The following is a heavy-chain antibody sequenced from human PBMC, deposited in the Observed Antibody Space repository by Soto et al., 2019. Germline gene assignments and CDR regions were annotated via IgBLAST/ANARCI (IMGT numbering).Heavy chain of an antibody. V-gene: IGHV1-18*01. CDR3: ARDKYYYDSSGYCFGAFDI. D-gene: IGHD3-22*01. CDR1: GYTFTSYG. CDR2: ISAYNGNT. Sequence: ASVKVSCKASGYTFTSYGISWVRQAPGQGLEWMGWISAYNGNTNYAQKLQGRVTMTTDTSTSTAYMELRSLRSDDTAVYYCARDKYYYDSSGYCFGAFDIWGQGTMVTVSS. J-gene: IGHJ3*02.